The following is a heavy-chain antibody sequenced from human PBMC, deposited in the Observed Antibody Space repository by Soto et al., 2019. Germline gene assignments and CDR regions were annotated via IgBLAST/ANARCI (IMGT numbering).Heavy chain of an antibody. CDR3: AKPAFDWLLFFASDY. CDR2: ISGSGGST. D-gene: IGHD3-9*01. V-gene: IGHV3-23*01. Sequence: GGSLRLSCAASGFTFSSYAMSWVRQAPGKGLEWVSAISGSGGSTYYADSVKGRFTISRENSKNTLYLQMNSLRAEDTAVYYCAKPAFDWLLFFASDYWGQGTLVTVSS. J-gene: IGHJ4*02. CDR1: GFTFSSYA.